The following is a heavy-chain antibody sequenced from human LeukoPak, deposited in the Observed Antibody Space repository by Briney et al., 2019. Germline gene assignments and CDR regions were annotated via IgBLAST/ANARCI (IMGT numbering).Heavy chain of an antibody. Sequence: GGSLRLSCAASGFTFSSYSMNWVRQAPGKGLEWVSVIYSGGSTFYADSVEGRFTISRDNSNNTLYLQMNSLRAEDTAVYYCARGITMVRGVNHFDYWGQGTLVTVSS. J-gene: IGHJ4*02. CDR1: GFTFSSYS. CDR2: IYSGGST. CDR3: ARGITMVRGVNHFDY. V-gene: IGHV3-53*01. D-gene: IGHD3-10*01.